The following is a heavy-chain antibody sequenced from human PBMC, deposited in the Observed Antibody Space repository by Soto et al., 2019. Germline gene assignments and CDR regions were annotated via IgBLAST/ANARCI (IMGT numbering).Heavy chain of an antibody. D-gene: IGHD3-9*01. Sequence: EVQLLESGGGLVQPGGSLRLSCAASGFTFSSYAMSWVRQAPGKGLEWVSAISGSGGSTYYADSVKGRFTISRDNSKNTLYLLMNSLRAEDTAVYYCAKGRSLRYFDWSPTGWSRNYGMDVWGQGTTVTVSS. CDR3: AKGRSLRYFDWSPTGWSRNYGMDV. CDR1: GFTFSSYA. V-gene: IGHV3-23*01. CDR2: ISGSGGST. J-gene: IGHJ6*02.